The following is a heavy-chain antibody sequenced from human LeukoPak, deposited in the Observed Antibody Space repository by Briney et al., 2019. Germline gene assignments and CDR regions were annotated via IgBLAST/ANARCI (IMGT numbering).Heavy chain of an antibody. Sequence: PGGSLRLSCAASGFTFDDYAMHWVRQAPGKGLEWVSGITWNGRAIGYADSVKGRFTISRDNAKNSLYLQMNSLRAEDTAVYYCVAWGHYYYYYMDVWGKGTTVTVSS. J-gene: IGHJ6*03. CDR2: ITWNGRAI. CDR3: VAWGHYYYYYMDV. V-gene: IGHV3-9*01. D-gene: IGHD3-16*01. CDR1: GFTFDDYA.